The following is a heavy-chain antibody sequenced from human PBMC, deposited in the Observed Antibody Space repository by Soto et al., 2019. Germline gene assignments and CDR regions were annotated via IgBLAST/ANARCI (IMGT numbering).Heavy chain of an antibody. V-gene: IGHV3-64*01. Sequence: GSLRLSCAASGFTFSSYAMHWVRQAPGKGLEYVSAISSNGGGTYYANSVKGRFTISRDNSKNTLYLQMGSLRAEDMAVYYCAREGYCSSTSCYSFDYWGQGTLVTVSS. D-gene: IGHD2-2*01. J-gene: IGHJ4*02. CDR3: AREGYCSSTSCYSFDY. CDR1: GFTFSSYA. CDR2: ISSNGGGT.